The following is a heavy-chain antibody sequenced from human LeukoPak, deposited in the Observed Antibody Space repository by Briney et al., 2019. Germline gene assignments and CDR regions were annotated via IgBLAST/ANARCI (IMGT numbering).Heavy chain of an antibody. Sequence: AAVKVSCKASGYTVTDHYLHWVRQAPGQGLEWMGWINSNSGVTNYAQKFQGRVTMTRDTSINTAYMELHSLTSDDTAMYYCAKDAYSGFSSSYNMDSWGQGTLVTVSS. CDR2: INSNSGVT. CDR1: GYTVTDHY. J-gene: IGHJ4*02. D-gene: IGHD5-18*01. V-gene: IGHV1-2*02. CDR3: AKDAYSGFSSSYNMDS.